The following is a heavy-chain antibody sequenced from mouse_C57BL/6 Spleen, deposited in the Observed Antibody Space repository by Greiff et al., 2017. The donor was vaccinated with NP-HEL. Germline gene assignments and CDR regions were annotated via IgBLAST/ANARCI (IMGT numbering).Heavy chain of an antibody. CDR2: IYPGSGST. Sequence: QVHVKQSGAELVKPGASVKMSCKASGYTFTSYWITWVKQRPGQGLEWIGDIYPGSGSTNYNEKFKSKATLTVDTSSSTAYMQLSSLTSEDSAVYYCARRGGLLFDYWGQGTTLTVSS. CDR3: ARRGGLLFDY. J-gene: IGHJ2*01. V-gene: IGHV1-55*01. D-gene: IGHD1-1*02. CDR1: GYTFTSYW.